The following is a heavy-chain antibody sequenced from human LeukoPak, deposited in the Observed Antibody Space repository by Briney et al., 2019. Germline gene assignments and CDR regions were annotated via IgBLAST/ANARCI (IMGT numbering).Heavy chain of an antibody. V-gene: IGHV3-23*01. CDR2: ISGSGGST. D-gene: IGHD6-19*01. CDR3: AKAQGQWPLYYFDY. Sequence: GGSLRLSCAASGFTFSSYAMSWVRQAPGKGLEWVSAISGSGGSTYYADSVKGRFTISRDNSKNMLYLQMNSLRAEDTAVYYCAKAQGQWPLYYFDYWGQGTLVTVSS. J-gene: IGHJ4*02. CDR1: GFTFSSYA.